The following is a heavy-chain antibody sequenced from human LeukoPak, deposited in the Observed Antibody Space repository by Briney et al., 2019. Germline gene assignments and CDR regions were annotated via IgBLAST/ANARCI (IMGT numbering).Heavy chain of an antibody. CDR1: GGSISSYY. CDR2: IYYSGST. Sequence: PSETLSLTCTVSGGSISSYYWSWIRQPPGKGLKWIGYIYYSGSTNYNPSLKSRVTISVDTSKNQFFLKLSSVTAADTAVYYCARRSRMTTIDAFDIWGQGTMVTVSS. D-gene: IGHD5-24*01. J-gene: IGHJ3*02. V-gene: IGHV4-59*08. CDR3: ARRSRMTTIDAFDI.